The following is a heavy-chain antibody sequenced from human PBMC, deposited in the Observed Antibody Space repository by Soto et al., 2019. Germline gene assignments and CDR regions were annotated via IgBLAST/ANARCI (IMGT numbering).Heavy chain of an antibody. CDR1: GGSFSGYY. Sequence: SETLSLTCAVYGGSFSGYYWSWIRQPPGKGLEWVWDINHSGSTNYNPSLSSRVTISVDTSKNQFSLKLSSVTAADTAVYYCARGGTYYDILHPPRSNWFDPWGQGTLVTVS. J-gene: IGHJ5*02. V-gene: IGHV4-34*01. CDR2: INHSGST. CDR3: ARGGTYYDILHPPRSNWFDP. D-gene: IGHD3-9*01.